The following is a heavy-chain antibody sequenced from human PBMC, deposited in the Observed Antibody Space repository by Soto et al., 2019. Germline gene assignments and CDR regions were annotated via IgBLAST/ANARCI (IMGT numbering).Heavy chain of an antibody. V-gene: IGHV4-59*08. CDR2: IYYTGST. D-gene: IGHD6-19*01. CDR3: ARPYNSGWYGAFNI. J-gene: IGHJ3*02. CDR1: GGSISSYY. Sequence: QVQLQESGPGLVKPSETVSLTCTVSGGSISSYYWSWIRQPPGKGLEWIGYIYYTGSTNYNPSLRGRGDLSVDTSKNQLSLKLSSVTAADTALYYCARPYNSGWYGAFNIWGQGTMVTVSS.